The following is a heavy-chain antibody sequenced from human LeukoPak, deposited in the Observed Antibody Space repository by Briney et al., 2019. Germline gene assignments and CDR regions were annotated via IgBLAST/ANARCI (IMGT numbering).Heavy chain of an antibody. V-gene: IGHV3-66*02. CDR3: ARDRAATEVWVELDP. J-gene: IGHJ5*02. D-gene: IGHD1-26*01. CDR2: LYSDGTT. Sequence: GGSLTLSCAASGFTVSAYYMNWFRQAPGRGLEWVSLLYSDGTTYYSDSVKGRFTISRDNSKNTLLLQMNSLRAEDTAVYYCARDRAATEVWVELDPWGQGTLVTVSS. CDR1: GFTVSAYY.